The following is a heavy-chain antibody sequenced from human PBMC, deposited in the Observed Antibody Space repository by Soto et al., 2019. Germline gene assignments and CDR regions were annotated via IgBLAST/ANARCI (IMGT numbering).Heavy chain of an antibody. CDR1: GFTFNNYA. CDR2: ISGGGDTT. J-gene: IGHJ4*02. CDR3: AKGRGGSGSLTPSVDF. D-gene: IGHD3-10*01. V-gene: IGHV3-23*01. Sequence: EVQLLESGGGLVQPGGSLRLSCAASGFTFNNYAMSWVRQAPGKGLEWVSAISGGGDTTSYADSVKGRFTVSRDGSKHTLYLHMNSLRAEATAVYYCAKGRGGSGSLTPSVDFWGQGTLVTVSS.